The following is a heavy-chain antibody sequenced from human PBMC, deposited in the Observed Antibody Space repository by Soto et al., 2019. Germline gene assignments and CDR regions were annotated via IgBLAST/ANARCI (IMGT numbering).Heavy chain of an antibody. CDR1: GFSFDDFA. CDR3: AKERVRFLDA. Sequence: QLVESGGGLVQPGGSLRLSCVASGFSFDDFAMHWVRQAPGKGLEWISGITWYSVSTDYANSVKGRFTVSRDNAKNSLYLQMSSLTTEDTALYFCAKERVRFLDAWGQGTMVTVSS. CDR2: ITWYSVST. V-gene: IGHV3-9*01. J-gene: IGHJ5*02. D-gene: IGHD3-3*01.